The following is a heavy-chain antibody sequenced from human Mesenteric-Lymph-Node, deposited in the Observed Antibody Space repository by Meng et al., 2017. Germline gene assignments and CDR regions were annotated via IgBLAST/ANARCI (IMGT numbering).Heavy chain of an antibody. D-gene: IGHD3-22*01. CDR2: INPNSGGT. Sequence: ASVKVSCKASGGTFSSYAISWVRQAPGQGLEWMGWINPNSGGTNYAQKFQGRVTMTRDTSISTAYMELRSLRSDDTAVYYCARDPLYYYDSSGYYPFDYWGQGTLVTVSS. V-gene: IGHV1-2*02. CDR1: GGTFSSYA. CDR3: ARDPLYYYDSSGYYPFDY. J-gene: IGHJ4*02.